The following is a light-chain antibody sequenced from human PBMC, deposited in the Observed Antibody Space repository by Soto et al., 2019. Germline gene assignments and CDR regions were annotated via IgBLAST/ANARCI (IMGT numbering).Light chain of an antibody. CDR1: QTISSGF. V-gene: IGKV3-20*01. CDR2: DAS. Sequence: EIVLTQSPGILYLSPGDRATLSFRVSQTISSGFLAWYQQKVGQAPRLLIYDASNRATGVPDRFSGSGSGTDFSLTISRLEPEDFAVYHCQQYSSSPRTFGQGTRLEIK. CDR3: QQYSSSPRT. J-gene: IGKJ5*01.